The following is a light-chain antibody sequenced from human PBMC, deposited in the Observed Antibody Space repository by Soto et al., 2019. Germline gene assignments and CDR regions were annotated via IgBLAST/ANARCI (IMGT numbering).Light chain of an antibody. CDR2: RAS. Sequence: IQLTQSPPSLSASVGDRVTITCRASQDISSYLAWYQQKPGKAPNLLIYRASTLQSGVPSRFSGSGSGTDFTLTVSSLQAEDFATYFCQQFGSYPLTFGGGTKIKI. CDR3: QQFGSYPLT. CDR1: QDISSY. V-gene: IGKV1-9*01. J-gene: IGKJ4*01.